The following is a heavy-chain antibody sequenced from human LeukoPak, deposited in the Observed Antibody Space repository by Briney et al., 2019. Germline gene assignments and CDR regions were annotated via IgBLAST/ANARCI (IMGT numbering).Heavy chain of an antibody. V-gene: IGHV4-34*01. CDR1: GGSLSGYY. J-gene: IGHJ4*02. CDR2: INHSEST. D-gene: IGHD6-19*01. CDR3: ARVGSGWGEIDY. Sequence: SETLSLTCAVYGGSLSGYYWSWIRQPPGKGLEWIGEINHSESTNYNPSLKSRVTISIDTSKNQFSLKLSSVTAADTAVYYCARVGSGWGEIDYWGQGTLVTVSS.